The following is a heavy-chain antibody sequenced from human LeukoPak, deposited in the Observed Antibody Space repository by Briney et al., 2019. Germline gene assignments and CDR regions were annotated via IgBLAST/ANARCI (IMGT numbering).Heavy chain of an antibody. Sequence: GSLRLSCTTSGFSFGDYAVSWFRQAPGKGLEWIGEINHSGSTNYNPSLKSRVTISVDTSKNQFSLKLSSVTAADTAVYYCAKSNGYGLIDYWGQGTLVTVSS. CDR1: GFSFGDYA. CDR3: AKSNGYGLIDY. J-gene: IGHJ4*02. V-gene: IGHV4-34*08. CDR2: INHSGST. D-gene: IGHD5-12*01.